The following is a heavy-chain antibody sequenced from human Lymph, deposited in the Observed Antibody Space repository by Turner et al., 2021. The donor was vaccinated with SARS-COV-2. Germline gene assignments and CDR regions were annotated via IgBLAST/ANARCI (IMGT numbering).Heavy chain of an antibody. CDR1: GFTFIRYA. CDR3: ARDVGAALDY. J-gene: IGHJ4*02. V-gene: IGHV3-30-3*01. Sequence: QVQLVESGGGVVQPRRSRIFSCAASGFTFIRYAMHWVRQAQGKGLEWVGLISYDGSNKYYANSVKGGFTISREKSKNTLYLQMNSLRAEDTAVYYCARDVGAALDYWGQGTLVTVSS. D-gene: IGHD6-25*01. CDR2: ISYDGSNK.